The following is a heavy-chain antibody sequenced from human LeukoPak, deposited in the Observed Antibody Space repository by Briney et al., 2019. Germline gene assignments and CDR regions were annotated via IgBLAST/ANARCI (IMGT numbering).Heavy chain of an antibody. CDR1: GGSFSGYY. V-gene: IGHV4-34*01. CDR2: INHSGST. CDR3: ARRCSSTSCYNY. J-gene: IGHJ4*02. D-gene: IGHD2-2*02. Sequence: SETLSLTCAVYGGSFSGYYWSWIRQPPGKGLEWIGEINHSGSTNYNPSLKSRVTISVDTSKNQFSLKLSSVTAADTAVYYCARRCSSTSCYNYWGQGTLVTVSS.